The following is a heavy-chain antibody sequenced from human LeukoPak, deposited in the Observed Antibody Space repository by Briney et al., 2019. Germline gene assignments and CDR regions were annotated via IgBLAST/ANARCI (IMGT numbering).Heavy chain of an antibody. CDR3: ARGLGCGGDCYHDY. J-gene: IGHJ4*02. CDR2: ISSSSNYI. CDR1: GFTFSSYA. Sequence: GGSLRLSCAASGFTFSSYAMNWLRQAPGKGLELVSSISSSSNYIYYADSVKGRFTISRDNAKSSLYLQMNGLRAEDTAVYYCARGLGCGGDCYHDYWGQGTLVTVSS. V-gene: IGHV3-21*01. D-gene: IGHD2-21*02.